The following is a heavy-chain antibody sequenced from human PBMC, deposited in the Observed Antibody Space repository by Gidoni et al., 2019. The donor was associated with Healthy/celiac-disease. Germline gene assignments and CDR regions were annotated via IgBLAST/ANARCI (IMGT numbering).Heavy chain of an antibody. CDR2: ISSSGGTI. D-gene: IGHD3-22*01. Sequence: GLEWVSYISSSGGTIYYADSVKGRFTISRDNAKNSLYLQMNSLRAEDTAVYYCARTSYYYDSSGYPNWFDPWGQGTLVTVSS. V-gene: IGHV3-48*03. CDR3: ARTSYYYDSSGYPNWFDP. J-gene: IGHJ5*02.